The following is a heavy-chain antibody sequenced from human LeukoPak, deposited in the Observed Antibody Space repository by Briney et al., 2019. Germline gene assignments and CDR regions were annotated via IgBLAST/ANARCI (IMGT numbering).Heavy chain of an antibody. J-gene: IGHJ3*02. CDR3: AXEEDPYYDFWSGYLIDX. V-gene: IGHV3-30*02. Sequence: PGGSLRLSCAASGFTFSSYGMHWVRQAPGKGLEWVAFIRYDGSNKYYADSVKGRFTISRDNSKNTLYLQMNSLRAEDTAVYYCAXEEDPYYDFWSGYLIDXWGQGTMVTV. CDR1: GFTFSSYG. CDR2: IRYDGSNK. D-gene: IGHD3-3*01.